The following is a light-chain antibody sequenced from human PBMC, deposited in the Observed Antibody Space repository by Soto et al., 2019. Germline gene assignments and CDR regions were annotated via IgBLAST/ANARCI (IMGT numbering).Light chain of an antibody. CDR2: EVA. CDR3: CSYTATNTLV. Sequence: QPVLTQPASVSGSPGQSITISCTGTSSDVGSYDLVSWYQQRPGRAPRLMIFEVAKRPSGISTRFSGSKSGNTASLTISGLQAVDEADYFCCSYTATNTLVFGGGTKVTVL. V-gene: IGLV2-23*02. J-gene: IGLJ2*01. CDR1: SSDVGSYDL.